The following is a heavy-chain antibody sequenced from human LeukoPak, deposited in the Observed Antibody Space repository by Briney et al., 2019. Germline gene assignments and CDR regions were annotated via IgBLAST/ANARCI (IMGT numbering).Heavy chain of an antibody. D-gene: IGHD3-22*01. J-gene: IGHJ4*02. Sequence: SETLSLTCTVSGGSISSYYWSWIRQPAGKGLEWIGRIYTSGSTNYNPSLKSRVTMSVDTSKNQFSLKLSSVTAADTAVYYCARDRYYYDSSGYWNFDYWGQGTLVTVSS. CDR2: IYTSGST. V-gene: IGHV4-4*07. CDR3: ARDRYYYDSSGYWNFDY. CDR1: GGSISSYY.